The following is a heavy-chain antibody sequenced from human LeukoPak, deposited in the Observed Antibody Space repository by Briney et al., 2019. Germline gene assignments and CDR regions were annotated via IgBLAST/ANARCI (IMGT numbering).Heavy chain of an antibody. V-gene: IGHV3-11*06. CDR1: GFTFSDYY. D-gene: IGHD3-22*01. Sequence: KTGGSLRLSCAASGFTFSDYYMSWIRQAPGKGLEWVSYISSSSSYTNYADSVKGRFTISRDNAKNTLYLQMNSLGADDTAVYYCARGYSYDSSPFDYWGQGTLVTVSS. J-gene: IGHJ4*02. CDR3: ARGYSYDSSPFDY. CDR2: ISSSSSYT.